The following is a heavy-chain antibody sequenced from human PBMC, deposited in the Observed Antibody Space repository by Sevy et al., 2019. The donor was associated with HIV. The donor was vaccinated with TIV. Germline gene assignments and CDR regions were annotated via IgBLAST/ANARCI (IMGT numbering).Heavy chain of an antibody. CDR2: INPNSGGT. V-gene: IGHV1-2*02. CDR1: GYTFTGYY. CDR3: ARDKMCGWFGELFGWFDP. D-gene: IGHD3-10*01. J-gene: IGHJ5*02. Sequence: ASVKVSCKASGYTFTGYYMHWVRQAPGQGLEWMGWINPNSGGTNYAQKFQGRVTMTRDTSISTDDMELSRLRADDTAVDYCARDKMCGWFGELFGWFDPWGQGTLVTVSS.